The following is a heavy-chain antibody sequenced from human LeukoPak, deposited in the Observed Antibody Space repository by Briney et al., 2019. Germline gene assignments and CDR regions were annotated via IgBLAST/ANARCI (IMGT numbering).Heavy chain of an antibody. CDR1: GGSFGGYY. J-gene: IGHJ5*02. D-gene: IGHD3-22*01. CDR3: ARAAMIVVVITKYNWFDP. Sequence: SETLSLTCAVYGGSFGGYYWSWIRQPPGKGLEWIGEINHSGSTNYNPSLKSRVTISVDTSKNQFSLKLSSVTAADTAVYYCARAAMIVVVITKYNWFDPWGQGTLVTVSS. CDR2: INHSGST. V-gene: IGHV4-34*01.